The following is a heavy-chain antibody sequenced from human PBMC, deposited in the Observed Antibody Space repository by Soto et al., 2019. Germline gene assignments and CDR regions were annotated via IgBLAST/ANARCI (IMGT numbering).Heavy chain of an antibody. CDR2: INYSGSNI. CDR3: ASEALCGADCYFFEY. CDR1: GFTFRNSE. V-gene: IGHV3-48*03. J-gene: IGHJ4*02. D-gene: IGHD2-21*02. Sequence: GGSLRPSCAGSGFTFRNSEMFWVRQAPGKGLEWVSKINYSGSNIYYSKSVKGRFTISRDNAKNSLYLQMNSLTDEDTAIHFCASEALCGADCYFFEYWGPGTLVTVSS.